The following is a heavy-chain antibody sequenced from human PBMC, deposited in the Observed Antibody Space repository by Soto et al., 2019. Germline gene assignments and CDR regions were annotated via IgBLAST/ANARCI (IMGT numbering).Heavy chain of an antibody. D-gene: IGHD3-22*01. J-gene: IGHJ4*01. CDR1: GFTVSSNY. CDR2: IYSGGST. V-gene: IGHV3-66*01. CDR3: TTDSYITIVIVRFDY. Sequence: GGSLRLSCAASGFTVSSNYMSWVRQAQGKGLEWVSVIYSGGSTYYADSVKGRFTISRDNSKNTVYLQMNSLKTEDTAIYYCTTDSYITIVIVRFDYWGHGTLVTVSS.